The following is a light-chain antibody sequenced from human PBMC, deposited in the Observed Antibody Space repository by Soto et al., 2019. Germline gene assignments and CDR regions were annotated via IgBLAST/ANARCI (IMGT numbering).Light chain of an antibody. J-gene: IGKJ2*01. CDR2: GAS. CDR1: QSVSSSY. CDR3: QQYGSSPMYT. V-gene: IGKV3-20*01. Sequence: ESVVTQSPGTLSLSPGERATLSCRARQSVSSSYLAWYQQKPGQAPRLLIYGASSRATGIPDRFSGSGSGTDFTLTISRLEPEDLAVYYCQQYGSSPMYTFGQGTKLEIK.